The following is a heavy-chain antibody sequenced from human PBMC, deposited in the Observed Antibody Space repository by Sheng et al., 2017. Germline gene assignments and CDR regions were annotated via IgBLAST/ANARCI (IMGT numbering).Heavy chain of an antibody. CDR1: GGSISSADYY. Sequence: QLQLQESGPGLVKPSQTLSLTCTVSGGSISSADYYWSWIRQRPGKALEWIGYIYYSGSTYYNPSLQSRVTISVDTSKNQFSLKLSSVTAADTAVYYSARVYRSGGYGSGWYYWFDPWGQGTLVTVSS. J-gene: IGHJ5*02. V-gene: IGHV4-31*03. D-gene: IGHD6-19*01. CDR3: ARVYRSGGYGSGWYYWFDP. CDR2: IYYSGST.